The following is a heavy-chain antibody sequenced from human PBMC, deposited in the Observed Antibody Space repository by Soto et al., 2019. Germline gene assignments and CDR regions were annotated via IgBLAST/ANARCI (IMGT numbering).Heavy chain of an antibody. CDR3: GVVTMVRGVIIRGGDY. J-gene: IGHJ4*02. CDR1: GYTLTELS. Sequence: ASVKVSCKVSGYTLTELSMHWVRQAPGKGLEWMGGFDPEDGETIYAQKFQGRVTMTEDTSTDTAYMELSSLRSEDTAVYYCGVVTMVRGVIIRGGDYWGQGTLVTVSS. D-gene: IGHD3-10*01. CDR2: FDPEDGET. V-gene: IGHV1-24*01.